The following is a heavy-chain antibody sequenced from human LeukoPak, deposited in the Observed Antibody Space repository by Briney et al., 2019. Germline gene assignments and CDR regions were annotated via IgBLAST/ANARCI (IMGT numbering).Heavy chain of an antibody. Sequence: SETLSLTCTVSGGSLSSSRYYWAWIRQPPGAGLEWIGSIYYSGSTYYNPSLKSRVTISVDTSKNQFSLKLSSVTAADTAVYYCARVVTTSVFHFDYWGQGTLVTVSS. J-gene: IGHJ4*02. CDR3: ARVVTTSVFHFDY. V-gene: IGHV4-39*01. D-gene: IGHD2-21*02. CDR1: GGSLSSSRYY. CDR2: IYYSGST.